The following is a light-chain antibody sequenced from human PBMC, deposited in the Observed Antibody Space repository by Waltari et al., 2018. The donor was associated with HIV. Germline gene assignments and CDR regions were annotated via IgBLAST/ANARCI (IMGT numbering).Light chain of an antibody. CDR2: GNS. Sequence: SCTGSSSNIGAGYDVHWYQQLPGTAPKLLIYGNSNRPSGVPDRFSGSKSGTSASLAITGLQAEDEADYYCQSYDSSLSVHVVFGGGTKLTVL. J-gene: IGLJ2*01. CDR3: QSYDSSLSVHVV. V-gene: IGLV1-40*01. CDR1: SSNIGAGYD.